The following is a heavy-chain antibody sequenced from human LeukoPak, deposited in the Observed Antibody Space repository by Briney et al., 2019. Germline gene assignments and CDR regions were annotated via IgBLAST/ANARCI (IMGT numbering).Heavy chain of an antibody. CDR2: INPNSGGT. CDR3: ARDGKPYYYYYYMDV. Sequence: ASVKVSCKASGYTFTNYYIHWVRQAPGQGLEWMAWINPNSGGTNYAQKFQGRVTMTRDTSISTAYMELSRLRSDDTAVYYCARDGKPYYYYYYMDVWGKGTTVTVSS. CDR1: GYTFTNYY. J-gene: IGHJ6*03. D-gene: IGHD1-1*01. V-gene: IGHV1-2*02.